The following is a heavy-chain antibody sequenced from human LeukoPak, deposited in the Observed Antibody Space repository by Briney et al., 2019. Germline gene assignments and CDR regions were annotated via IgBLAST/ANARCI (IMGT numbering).Heavy chain of an antibody. Sequence: ASVKVSCKASGYTFTSYDINWVRQATGQGLEWMGWMNPNSGNTGYAQKFQGRVTMTRDTSISTAYMELSSLRSEDTAVYYCARYSSSWYGYYYYGMDVWGQGTTVTVSS. CDR3: ARYSSSWYGYYYYGMDV. V-gene: IGHV1-8*01. D-gene: IGHD6-13*01. CDR1: GYTFTSYD. CDR2: MNPNSGNT. J-gene: IGHJ6*02.